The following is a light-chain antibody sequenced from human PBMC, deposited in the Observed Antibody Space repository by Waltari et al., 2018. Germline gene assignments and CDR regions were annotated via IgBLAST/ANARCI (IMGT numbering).Light chain of an antibody. CDR1: SSDVGSYNL. V-gene: IGLV2-23*02. CDR3: CSYAGSSNVV. CDR2: EVS. Sequence: QSALTQPASVSGSPGQSITISCTGTSSDVGSYNLVSWYQQHPGKAPKLMIYEVSKRPSGVSNPFSGSKSGNTASLTISGLQAEDEADYYCCSYAGSSNVVFGGGTKLTVL. J-gene: IGLJ2*01.